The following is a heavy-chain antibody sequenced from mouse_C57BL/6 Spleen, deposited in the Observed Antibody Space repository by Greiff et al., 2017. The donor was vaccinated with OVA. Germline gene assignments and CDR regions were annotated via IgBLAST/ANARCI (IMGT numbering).Heavy chain of an antibody. CDR1: GYSITSGYY. Sequence: EVQLQESGPGLVKPSQSLSLTCSVTGYSITSGYYWNWIRQFPGNKLEWMGYISYDGSNNYNPSLKNRISITRDTSKNQFFLKLNSVTTEDTATYYCARVASYYSNLYYFDDWGQGTTLTVSS. J-gene: IGHJ2*01. CDR3: ARVASYYSNLYYFDD. CDR2: ISYDGSN. D-gene: IGHD2-5*01. V-gene: IGHV3-6*01.